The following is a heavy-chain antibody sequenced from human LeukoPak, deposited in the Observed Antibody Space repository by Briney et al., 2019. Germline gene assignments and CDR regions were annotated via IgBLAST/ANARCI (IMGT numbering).Heavy chain of an antibody. V-gene: IGHV5-51*01. D-gene: IGHD3-3*01. J-gene: IGHJ3*02. CDR1: GYSFTSYW. Sequence: GESLKISCKGSGYSFTSYWIGWVRQMPGKGLEWMGIIYPGDSDTRYSPSFQGQVTISADKSISTAYLQWSSLKASDTALYYCASSYYDFWSGYGASNAFDIWGQGTMVTVSS. CDR2: IYPGDSDT. CDR3: ASSYYDFWSGYGASNAFDI.